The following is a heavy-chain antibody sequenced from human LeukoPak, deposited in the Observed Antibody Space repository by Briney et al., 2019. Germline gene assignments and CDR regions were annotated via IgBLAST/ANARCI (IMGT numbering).Heavy chain of an antibody. CDR2: ISYDGSNK. D-gene: IGHD3-10*01. CDR3: ARGGPGGYYYGSGSYIPRPPYYYGMDV. Sequence: PGGSLRLSCAASGFTFSSYAMHWVRQAPGKGLEWVAVISYDGSNKYYADSVKGRFTISRDNSKNTLYLQMNSLRAEDTAVYYCARGGPGGYYYGSGSYIPRPPYYYGMDVWGQGTTVTVSS. CDR1: GFTFSSYA. J-gene: IGHJ6*02. V-gene: IGHV3-30-3*01.